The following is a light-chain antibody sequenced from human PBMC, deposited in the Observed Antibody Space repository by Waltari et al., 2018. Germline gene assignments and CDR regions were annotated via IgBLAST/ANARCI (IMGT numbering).Light chain of an antibody. V-gene: IGLV4-69*01. J-gene: IGLJ2*01. CDR1: SGHTRYA. Sequence: QLVLTHPPSASASLGASVKLTCTLNSGHTRYAIAWHQQQPEKGPRFLMKLDSDGSHPKGDGIPDRFSGSSSGAERYLILSSLQSEDEADYYCQSWDTGINVFGGGTKLTVL. CDR2: LDSDGSH. CDR3: QSWDTGINV.